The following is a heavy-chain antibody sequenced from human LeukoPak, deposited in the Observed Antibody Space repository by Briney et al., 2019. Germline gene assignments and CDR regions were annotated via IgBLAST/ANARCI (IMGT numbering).Heavy chain of an antibody. Sequence: PGGSLRLSCAASGFTVSSNYMSWVRQAPGKGLEWVSVIYSGGSTHYADSVKGRFTISRDNSKNSLYLQMNSLRAEDTAVYYCAKGGFTYPRRPYYFDYWGQGTLVTVSS. D-gene: IGHD1-14*01. CDR2: IYSGGST. V-gene: IGHV3-53*01. CDR3: AKGGFTYPRRPYYFDY. J-gene: IGHJ4*02. CDR1: GFTVSSNY.